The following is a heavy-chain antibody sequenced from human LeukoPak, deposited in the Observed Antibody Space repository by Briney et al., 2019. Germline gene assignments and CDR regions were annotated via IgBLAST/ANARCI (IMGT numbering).Heavy chain of an antibody. CDR3: LGDPSGTSLAYFVP. Sequence: GASVKFSCKASGFTFSRYGISWVRQAPGPGLEWMRWISGDNGYTNYEKNSQGRVPMTTDKSTSNQYLLLMRPRSDDTAVYYYLGDPSGTSLAYFVPWGQGALVTVSS. D-gene: IGHD2-2*01. CDR1: GFTFSRYG. J-gene: IGHJ5*02. CDR2: ISGDNGYT. V-gene: IGHV1-18*01.